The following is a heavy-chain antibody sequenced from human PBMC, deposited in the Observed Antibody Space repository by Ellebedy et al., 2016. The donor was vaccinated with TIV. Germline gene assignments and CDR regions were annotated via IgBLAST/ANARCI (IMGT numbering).Heavy chain of an antibody. J-gene: IGHJ4*02. D-gene: IGHD5-24*01. CDR3: ASRAY. CDR1: GGSFSGYY. CDR2: INHSGGT. Sequence: SETLSLTXAVYGGSFSGYYWSWIRQPPGRGLEWIGEINHSGGTYYNPSLKSRVTISLDTSKNQFSLRLSSVTAADTAVYYCASRAYWGQGTLVTVSS. V-gene: IGHV4-34*01.